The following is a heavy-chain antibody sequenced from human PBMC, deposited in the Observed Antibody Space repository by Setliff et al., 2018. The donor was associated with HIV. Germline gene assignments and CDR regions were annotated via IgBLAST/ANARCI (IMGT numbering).Heavy chain of an antibody. CDR3: ARVAGRDGYSPPYYYYYYGMDV. CDR1: GFTFSSYS. CDR2: ISSSSSYI. V-gene: IGHV3-21*01. J-gene: IGHJ6*02. Sequence: PGGSLRLSCAASGFTFSSYSMNWVRQAPGKGLEWVSSISSSSSYIYYADSVKGRFTISRDNAKNSLYLQMNSLRAEDTAVYYCARVAGRDGYSPPYYYYYYGMDVWGQGTTVTVSS. D-gene: IGHD4-4*01.